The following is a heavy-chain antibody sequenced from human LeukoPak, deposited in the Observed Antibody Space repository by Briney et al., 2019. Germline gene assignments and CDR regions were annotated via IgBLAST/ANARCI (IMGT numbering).Heavy chain of an antibody. CDR1: GFRFSDFG. Sequence: GGSLRLSCEASGFRFSDFGLHWVRQAPGKGLEWVAFIRSEENRFYYLPSLRGRFTISRDNSKNTLFLQMSSMRHEDTALYCCARGAGTYYGTDTFDLWGQGTMVTVSS. CDR3: ARGAGTYYGTDTFDL. J-gene: IGHJ3*01. V-gene: IGHV3-30*02. CDR2: IRSEENRF. D-gene: IGHD1-26*01.